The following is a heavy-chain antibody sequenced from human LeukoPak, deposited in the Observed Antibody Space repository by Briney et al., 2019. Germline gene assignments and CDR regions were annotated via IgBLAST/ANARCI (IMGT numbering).Heavy chain of an antibody. CDR2: ISGRGHST. Sequence: PWGSVTLSCAASGFTFSSYAMSWVRQAPGKGLEWVSGISGRGHSTYYADSVKGRFTISRDNSKKTLDLQMNSLRAEDAAIYYCAKETSAYYYGELDSWGEGTRVSLSS. J-gene: IGHJ1*01. CDR3: AKETSAYYYGELDS. D-gene: IGHD3-22*01. CDR1: GFTFSSYA. V-gene: IGHV3-23*01.